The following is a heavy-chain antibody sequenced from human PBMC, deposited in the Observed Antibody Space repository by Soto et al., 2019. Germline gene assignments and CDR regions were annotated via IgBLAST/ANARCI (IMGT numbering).Heavy chain of an antibody. Sequence: LKISCKGSGYSFASYWIAWVRQMPGKGLEWMGIIYPGDSETRYSPSFRGQVTISADKSISTAYLQWASLEASDTAMYFCARGTPYDYWGQGTQVTVSS. CDR2: IYPGDSET. J-gene: IGHJ4*02. CDR3: ARGTPYDY. V-gene: IGHV5-51*01. CDR1: GYSFASYW.